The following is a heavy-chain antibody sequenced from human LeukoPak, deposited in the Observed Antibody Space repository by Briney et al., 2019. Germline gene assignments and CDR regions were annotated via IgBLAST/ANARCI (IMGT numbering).Heavy chain of an antibody. D-gene: IGHD5-12*01. J-gene: IGHJ3*02. CDR3: ARDLRYGYTDAFDI. Sequence: ASVKVSCKASGYTFTGYYMHWVRQAPGQGLEWMGWINPNSGGTNYAQKFQGRVTMTRDTSISTAYMELSRLRSDDTAVYYCARDLRYGYTDAFDIWGQGTMVSVSS. V-gene: IGHV1-2*02. CDR1: GYTFTGYY. CDR2: INPNSGGT.